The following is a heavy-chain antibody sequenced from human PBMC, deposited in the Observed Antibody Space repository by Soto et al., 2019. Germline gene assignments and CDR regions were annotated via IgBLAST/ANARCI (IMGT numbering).Heavy chain of an antibody. V-gene: IGHV3-21*01. CDR3: ARDAVTGTGDYCAHDV. CDR1: AFTFSAYS. Sequence: GGSLRLSCAASAFTFSAYSMNWVRQAPGKGLEWVSYIDSTGAYTYYADSVKGRFTISRDQAKSSLYLQMDSLRAEDTAVYYCARDAVTGTGDYCAHDVWGQGTVVTVSS. J-gene: IGHJ3*01. D-gene: IGHD6-19*01. CDR2: IDSTGAYT.